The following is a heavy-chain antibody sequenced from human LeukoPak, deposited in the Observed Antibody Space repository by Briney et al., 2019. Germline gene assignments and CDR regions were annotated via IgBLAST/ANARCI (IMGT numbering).Heavy chain of an antibody. D-gene: IGHD3-22*01. Sequence: GGSLRLSCAASGFTFKNYAMSWVRQAPGKGLELASSISASGGSTYYADSVKGRFIISRDSSKNTVYLQMYSLRVGDAAVYYCAKMISSGYSADFDYWGQGTLVTVSS. CDR2: ISASGGST. CDR3: AKMISSGYSADFDY. CDR1: GFTFKNYA. J-gene: IGHJ4*02. V-gene: IGHV3-23*01.